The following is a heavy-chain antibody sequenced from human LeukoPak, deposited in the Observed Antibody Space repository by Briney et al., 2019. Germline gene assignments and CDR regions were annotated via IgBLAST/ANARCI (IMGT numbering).Heavy chain of an antibody. CDR2: TYYRSTWYD. D-gene: IGHD2-2*01. Sequence: SQTLSLTCAISGDSVSSNSVTWNWIRQSPSRGLEWLGRTYYRSTWYDDYAVSVRGRMTVNPDTSKNQFSLHLNSVTPEDTAVYYCARRLTQYDCFDPWGQGILVTVSS. V-gene: IGHV6-1*01. CDR3: ARRLTQYDCFDP. CDR1: GDSVSSNSVT. J-gene: IGHJ5*02.